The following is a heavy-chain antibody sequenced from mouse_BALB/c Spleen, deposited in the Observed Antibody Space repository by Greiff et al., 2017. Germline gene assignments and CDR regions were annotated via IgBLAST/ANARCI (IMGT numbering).Heavy chain of an antibody. D-gene: IGHD2-14*01. J-gene: IGHJ4*01. V-gene: IGHV1-20*02. CDR1: GYSFTGYF. CDR2: INPYNGDT. Sequence: VQLQQSGPELVKPGASVKISCKASGYSFTGYFMNWVMQSHGKSLEWIGRINPYNGDTFYNQKFKGKATLTVDKSSSTAHMELRSLASEDSAVYYCARRDDGGYAMDYWGQGTSVTVSS. CDR3: ARRDDGGYAMDY.